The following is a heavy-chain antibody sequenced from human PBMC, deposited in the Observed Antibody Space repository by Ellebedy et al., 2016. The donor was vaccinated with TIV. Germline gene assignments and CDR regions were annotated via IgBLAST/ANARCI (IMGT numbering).Heavy chain of an antibody. D-gene: IGHD2-2*01. Sequence: GGSLRLSCAASGFTFSSYSMNWVRQAPGKGLEWVSAISGSGGSTYYADSVKGRFTISRDNSKNTLFLQMNSLRAEDTAVFYCARSSGWSSTTSCFDYWGQGTLVTVSS. V-gene: IGHV3-23*01. CDR2: ISGSGGST. CDR1: GFTFSSYS. J-gene: IGHJ4*02. CDR3: ARSSGWSSTTSCFDY.